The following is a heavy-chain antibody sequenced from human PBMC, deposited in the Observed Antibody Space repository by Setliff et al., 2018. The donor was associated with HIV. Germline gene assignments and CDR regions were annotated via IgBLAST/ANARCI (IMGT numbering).Heavy chain of an antibody. CDR3: ARDRYTYAYLDY. CDR1: GGSIKSSSDY. D-gene: IGHD5-18*01. CDR2: IFHSGST. Sequence: KTSETLSLTCTVSGGSIKSSSDYWGWIRQPPGKGLEWIGSIFHSGSTYTSPSLRSRVTMSVDTSKNQFSLKLSSVTAADTAVYYCARDRYTYAYLDYWGQGTLVTVSS. V-gene: IGHV4-39*07. J-gene: IGHJ4*02.